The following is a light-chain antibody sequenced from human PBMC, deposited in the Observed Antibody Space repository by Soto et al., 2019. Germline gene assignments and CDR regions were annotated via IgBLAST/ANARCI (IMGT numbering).Light chain of an antibody. CDR2: WAS. CDR3: QQYYSTPFT. CDR1: QTVLYSSNNKNY. V-gene: IGKV4-1*01. Sequence: DIVMTQSPDSLAVSLGERATINCKSSQTVLYSSNNKNYLAWYQQKPGQPPKLLIYWASTRESGVPDRFRGSGSGTDFTLTISSLQAEDVAVYYCQQYYSTPFTFGPGTTVDIK. J-gene: IGKJ3*01.